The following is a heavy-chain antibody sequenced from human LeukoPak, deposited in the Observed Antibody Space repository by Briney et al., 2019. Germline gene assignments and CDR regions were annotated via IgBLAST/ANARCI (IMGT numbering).Heavy chain of an antibody. V-gene: IGHV3-74*01. D-gene: IGHD2-15*01. CDR1: GFTFSNFW. CDR2: IYGDGSFT. J-gene: IGHJ4*02. CDR3: TTDTWYSAGH. Sequence: GGSLRLSCAASGFTFSNFWMHWVRQAPGKGLVWVALIYGDGSFTRYADSVKGRFTISRDNAKNSLFLQMNSLRAEDTAIYYCTTDTWYSAGHWGQGTLVTVSS.